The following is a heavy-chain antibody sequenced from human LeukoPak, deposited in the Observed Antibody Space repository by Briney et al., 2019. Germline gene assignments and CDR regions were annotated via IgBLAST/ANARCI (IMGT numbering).Heavy chain of an antibody. CDR1: GFTFSSYA. CDR3: APPLLRSGWTPNPTH. D-gene: IGHD6-19*01. Sequence: QPGGSLRLSCAASGFTFSSYAMSWVRQAPGKGLEWVSAISGSGGSTYYADSVKGRFAISRDNSKNTLYLQMNSLRAEDTAVYYCAPPLLRSGWTPNPTHWGQGTLVTVSS. J-gene: IGHJ1*01. V-gene: IGHV3-23*01. CDR2: ISGSGGST.